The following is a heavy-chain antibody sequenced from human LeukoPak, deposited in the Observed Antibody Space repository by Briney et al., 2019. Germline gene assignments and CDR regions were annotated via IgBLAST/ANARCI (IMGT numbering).Heavy chain of an antibody. Sequence: GGSLRLSCAASGFTFSSYSMNWVRQAPGKGLEWVSSISSSSYIYYADSVKGRFTISRDNAKNSLYLQMNSLRAEDTAVYYCARGRYSYGSKYYFDYWGQGTLATVSS. J-gene: IGHJ4*02. D-gene: IGHD5-18*01. CDR1: GFTFSSYS. CDR3: ARGRYSYGSKYYFDY. V-gene: IGHV3-21*01. CDR2: ISSSSYI.